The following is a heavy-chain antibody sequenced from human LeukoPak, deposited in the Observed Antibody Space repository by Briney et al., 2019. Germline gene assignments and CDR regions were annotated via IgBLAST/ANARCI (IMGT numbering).Heavy chain of an antibody. D-gene: IGHD6-13*01. CDR3: ARQALGIASNNWFDP. CDR1: GGSISSGSYY. V-gene: IGHV4-61*02. J-gene: IGHJ5*02. Sequence: ASETLSLTCTVSGGSISSGSYYWSWIRQPAGKGLEWIGRIYTNGSTNYNPSLKSRVTISVDTSKNQFSLKLSSVTAADTAVYYCARQALGIASNNWFDPWGQGTLVTVSS. CDR2: IYTNGST.